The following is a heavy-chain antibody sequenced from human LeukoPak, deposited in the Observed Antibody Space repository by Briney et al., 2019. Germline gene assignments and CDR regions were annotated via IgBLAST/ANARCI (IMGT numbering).Heavy chain of an antibody. CDR1: GFTFSSYG. J-gene: IGHJ6*03. V-gene: IGHV3-7*01. D-gene: IGHD2-2*01. Sequence: GGSLRLSCAASGFTFSSYGMTWVRQAPGKGLEWVANIKQDGSEKYYVDSVKGRFTISRDNAKNSLYLQMNSLRAEDTAVYYCASRYCTSTSCSRASYFYMDVWGRGTTVTISS. CDR2: IKQDGSEK. CDR3: ASRYCTSTSCSRASYFYMDV.